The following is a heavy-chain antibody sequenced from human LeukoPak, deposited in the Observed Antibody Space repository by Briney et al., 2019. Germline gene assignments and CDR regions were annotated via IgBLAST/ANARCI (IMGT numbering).Heavy chain of an antibody. D-gene: IGHD1-26*01. CDR3: ARGELIFDY. J-gene: IGHJ4*02. V-gene: IGHV3-48*01. CDR2: ISSSSSTI. Sequence: AGGSLRLSCAASGFTFSSYSMNWVSQAPGKGLEWVSYISSSSSTIYYADSVKGRFTISRDNAKNSLYLQMNSLRAEDTAVYYCARGELIFDYWGQGTLVTVSS. CDR1: GFTFSSYS.